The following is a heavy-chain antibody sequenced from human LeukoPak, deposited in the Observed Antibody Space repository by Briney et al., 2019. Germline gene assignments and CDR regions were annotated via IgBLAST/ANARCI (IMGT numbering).Heavy chain of an antibody. D-gene: IGHD3-22*01. CDR2: IYHSGST. V-gene: IGHV4-34*01. CDR3: ATYYDSSGYYPHGAFDI. Sequence: PSETLSLICAVYGGSFSGYYWSWIRQPPGKGLEWIGYIYHSGSTYYNPSLKSRVTISVDRSKNQFSLKLSSVTAADTAVYYCATYYDSSGYYPHGAFDIWGQGTMVTVSS. CDR1: GGSFSGYY. J-gene: IGHJ3*02.